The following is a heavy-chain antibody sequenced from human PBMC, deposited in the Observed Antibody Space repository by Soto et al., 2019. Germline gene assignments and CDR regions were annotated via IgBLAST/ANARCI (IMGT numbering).Heavy chain of an antibody. CDR2: ISSNGGST. D-gene: IGHD3-16*01. V-gene: IGHV3-64*02. Sequence: EVQLVESGEGLVQPGGSLRLSCAASGFIFSRHAMHWVRQAPGKRLEYVSAISSNGGSTYYADSVKGRFSVSRDNSKNTLYLQMGNLRAEDTAVYYCARGGGGAALADFDYWGQGTLVTVSS. CDR1: GFIFSRHA. CDR3: ARGGGGAALADFDY. J-gene: IGHJ4*02.